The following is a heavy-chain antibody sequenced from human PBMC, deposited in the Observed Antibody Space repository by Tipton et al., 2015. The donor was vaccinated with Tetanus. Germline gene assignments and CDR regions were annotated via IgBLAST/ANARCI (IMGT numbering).Heavy chain of an antibody. CDR2: ISNGNT. Sequence: TLSLTCTVSRGPISSYYRSWIRQPAGKGLEWIGHISNGNTDYVPSLKGRLTLSADTSKNQISLNLRSVTAADAGIYFCARGITDGYNRRFDYWGQGTLVAVSS. V-gene: IGHV4-4*07. J-gene: IGHJ4*02. CDR3: ARGITDGYNRRFDY. D-gene: IGHD5-24*01. CDR1: RGPISSYY.